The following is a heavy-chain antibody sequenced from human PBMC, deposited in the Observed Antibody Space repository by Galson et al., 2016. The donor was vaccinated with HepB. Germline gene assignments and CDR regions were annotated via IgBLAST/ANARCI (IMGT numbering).Heavy chain of an antibody. D-gene: IGHD3-22*01. CDR1: GYLFNGYY. V-gene: IGHV1-2*02. Sequence: SVKVSCKASGYLFNGYYIHWVRQAPGQGLEWLAWINPHTGGTKYGQKVKGRVTLTRDTSIITAYMELSRLRSDDTAVYYCARSSGSYDQPFDYWGQGTLVTVSS. J-gene: IGHJ4*02. CDR3: ARSSGSYDQPFDY. CDR2: INPHTGGT.